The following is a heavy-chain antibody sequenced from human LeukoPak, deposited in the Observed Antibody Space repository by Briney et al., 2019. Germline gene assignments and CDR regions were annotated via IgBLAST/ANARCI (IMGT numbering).Heavy chain of an antibody. CDR2: IKQDGSEK. J-gene: IGHJ4*02. D-gene: IGHD3-16*01. CDR1: GFIFSSYW. V-gene: IGHV3-7*01. Sequence: PGGSLRLSCAASGFIFSSYWMSWVRQAPGKGLEWVANIKQDGSEKYYVDSVKGRFTISRDNAKNSLYLQMNSLRAEDTAVYYCARTRSYGDYWGQGTLVTVSS. CDR3: ARTRSYGDY.